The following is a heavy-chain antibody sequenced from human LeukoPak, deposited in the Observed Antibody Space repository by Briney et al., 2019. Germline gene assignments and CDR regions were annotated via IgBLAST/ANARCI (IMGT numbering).Heavy chain of an antibody. J-gene: IGHJ5*02. CDR3: VRGYSYGWFDP. Sequence: GGSLRLSCAASGFTFSSYGMSWVRQAPGKGLEWVSAISRSGGTTYYADSVKGRFTISGDKSKNTLYLQMSSLRAEDTAVYYCVRGYSYGWFDPWGQGTLVTVSS. V-gene: IGHV3-23*01. CDR2: ISRSGGTT. D-gene: IGHD5-18*01. CDR1: GFTFSSYG.